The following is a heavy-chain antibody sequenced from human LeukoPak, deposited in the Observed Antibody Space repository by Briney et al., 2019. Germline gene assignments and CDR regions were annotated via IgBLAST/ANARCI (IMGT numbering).Heavy chain of an antibody. Sequence: TGGSLRLSCAASGFTVSSNYMSWVRQAPGKGLEWVSVIYSGGSTYYADSVKGRFTISRDNSKNTLYLQMISLRAEDTAVYYCAIVSPFCGGDCYSEENGMDVWGQGTTVTVSS. J-gene: IGHJ6*02. CDR2: IYSGGST. V-gene: IGHV3-66*01. CDR1: GFTVSSNY. CDR3: AIVSPFCGGDCYSEENGMDV. D-gene: IGHD2-21*02.